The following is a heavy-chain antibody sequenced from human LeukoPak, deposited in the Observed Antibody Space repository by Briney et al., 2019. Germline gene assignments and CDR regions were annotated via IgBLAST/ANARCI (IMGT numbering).Heavy chain of an antibody. J-gene: IGHJ4*02. Sequence: GGSLRLSCAASGFIVSSNYMSWVRQAPGKGLEWVSVLYAGGSTHYADSVKGRFTISRDNAKNSLYLQMNSLRAEDTAVYYCARDLWFGSYDYWGQGTLVTVSS. CDR2: LYAGGST. CDR3: ARDLWFGSYDY. CDR1: GFIVSSNY. V-gene: IGHV3-66*01. D-gene: IGHD3-10*01.